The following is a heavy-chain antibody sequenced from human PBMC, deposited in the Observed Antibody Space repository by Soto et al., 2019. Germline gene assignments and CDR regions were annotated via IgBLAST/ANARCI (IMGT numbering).Heavy chain of an antibody. Sequence: PGESLKISCEGAGYKLGSAWIGWVRRKPGKGLEWMGIIKPGTSDIRYSPSFRGQVTISADEAANTAFLQWSSLKTSDTAIYYCARQISFVCDSWGQGTLVTASS. CDR3: ARQISFVCDS. CDR2: IKPGTSDI. J-gene: IGHJ4*02. CDR1: GYKLGSAW. D-gene: IGHD3-16*01. V-gene: IGHV5-51*01.